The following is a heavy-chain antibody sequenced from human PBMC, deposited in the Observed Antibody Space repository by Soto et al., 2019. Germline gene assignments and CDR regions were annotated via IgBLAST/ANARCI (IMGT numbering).Heavy chain of an antibody. Sequence: QVRLLQSGAEVKKPEASVKVSCKASGYTFTNYGITWVRQAPGQGLEWLGWISAYNGDTHYTQRLQGRVTITTDTPRSPAYLVLRGLRSVDTAVYYSALVRRLVGYFYYTVDLWGKGTTGTFAS. CDR3: ALVRRLVGYFYYTVDL. CDR2: ISAYNGDT. J-gene: IGHJ6*03. CDR1: GYTFTNYG. D-gene: IGHD6-6*01. V-gene: IGHV1-18*01.